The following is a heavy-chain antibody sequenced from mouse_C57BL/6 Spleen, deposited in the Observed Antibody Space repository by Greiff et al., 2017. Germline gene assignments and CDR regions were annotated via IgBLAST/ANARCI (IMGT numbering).Heavy chain of an antibody. CDR1: GYSLTRGYY. CDR2: ISYAGSN. CDR3: AREKDYYGNFDY. J-gene: IGHJ2*01. Sequence: EVKLQESGPGLVKPSQSLSLTCSVTGYSLTRGYYWNWIRQFPGNNLEWMGYISYAGSNTYNPSLTNRISFTRDTSKNKFFLKLNSVTTEDTTTYYCAREKDYYGNFDYWGQGTTRTVSS. V-gene: IGHV3-6*01. D-gene: IGHD1-1*01.